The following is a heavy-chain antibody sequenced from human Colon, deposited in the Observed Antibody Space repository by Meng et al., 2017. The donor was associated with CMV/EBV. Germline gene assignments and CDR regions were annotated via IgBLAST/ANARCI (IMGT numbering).Heavy chain of an antibody. J-gene: IGHJ4*02. D-gene: IGHD3-10*01. CDR2: VYISGNT. Sequence: QLRASGPGLVKPSYTLSLPCAVSGASITSYYWSWSRQPAGKGLEWIGRVYISGNTNYNPSLKSRVTMSIDTSKNQLSLNIRSVTAADTAVYYCARDSNLSGLAYWGQGTLVTVSS. V-gene: IGHV4-4*07. CDR3: ARDSNLSGLAY. CDR1: GASITSYY.